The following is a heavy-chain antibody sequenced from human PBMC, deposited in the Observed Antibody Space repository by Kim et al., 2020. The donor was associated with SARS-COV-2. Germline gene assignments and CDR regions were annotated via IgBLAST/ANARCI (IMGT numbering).Heavy chain of an antibody. CDR2: INGGGTDR. J-gene: IGHJ4*02. CDR3: ARDRPEDVWPDHPLFDS. CDR1: GFTLTKHW. Sequence: GGSLRLSCEASGFTLTKHWMHWVRQVPGKGLMWVSLINGGGTDRTYADSVKGRFTISRDSARNTLYLQMNSLRAEDTALYFCARDRPEDVWPDHPLFDSWGQGTLVTVSS. D-gene: IGHD2-15*01. V-gene: IGHV3-74*03.